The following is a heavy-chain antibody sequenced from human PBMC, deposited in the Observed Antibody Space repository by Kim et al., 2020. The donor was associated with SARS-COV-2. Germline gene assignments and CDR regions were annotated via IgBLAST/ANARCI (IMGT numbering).Heavy chain of an antibody. CDR1: GYNFRDFW. Sequence: GESLKISCQGSGYNFRDFWIVWVRQMPGKGLEVMGIIYPGDSDTRYTPSFRGQVTISADNSISTAYLRWSSLKASDSGTYFCTRLSWGAGMIFHKEHREGRQGFDVWGQGTLVTVSS. V-gene: IGHV5-51*01. CDR3: TRLSWGAGMIFHKEHREGRQGFDV. D-gene: IGHD1-26*01. CDR2: IYPGDSDT. J-gene: IGHJ5*02.